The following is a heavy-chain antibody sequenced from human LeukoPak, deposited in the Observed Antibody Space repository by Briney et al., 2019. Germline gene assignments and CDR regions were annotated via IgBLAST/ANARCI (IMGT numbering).Heavy chain of an antibody. Sequence: PGGSLRLSCAASGFTFSSYAMHWVRQAPGKGLEWVAVISYDGSNKYYADSVKGRFTISRDNSKNTLSLQMNSLRAEDTAVYYCARGIGYRITMIVVVPWYFDYWGQGTLVTVSS. V-gene: IGHV3-30-3*01. J-gene: IGHJ4*02. CDR2: ISYDGSNK. D-gene: IGHD3-22*01. CDR1: GFTFSSYA. CDR3: ARGIGYRITMIVVVPWYFDY.